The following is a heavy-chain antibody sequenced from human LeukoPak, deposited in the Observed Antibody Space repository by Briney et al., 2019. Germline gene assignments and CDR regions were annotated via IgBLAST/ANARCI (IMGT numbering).Heavy chain of an antibody. D-gene: IGHD2-2*01. V-gene: IGHV4-39*07. CDR1: GGSISSNNYY. J-gene: IGHJ4*02. CDR3: TRWNQLVLSPFDY. CDR2: IHYSGNT. Sequence: SETLSLTCTVSGGSISSNNYYWGWIRQPPGKGLEWIGNIHYSGNTYYNPSLKSRLSISVDTSKNQFSLKLTSVTAADTAVYYCTRWNQLVLSPFDYWGQGTLVTVSS.